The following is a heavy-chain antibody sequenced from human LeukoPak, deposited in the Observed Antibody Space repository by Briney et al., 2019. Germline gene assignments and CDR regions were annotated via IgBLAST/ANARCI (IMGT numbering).Heavy chain of an antibody. Sequence: SVKVSCKASGFTFTSSAMQWVRQARGQRLEWIGWIVVGSGNANYAQKFQERVTITRDMSTSTAYMELSSLRSEDTTVYYCAVLDYDILTGYYNFDYWGQGTLVTVSS. D-gene: IGHD3-9*01. V-gene: IGHV1-58*02. CDR2: IVVGSGNA. J-gene: IGHJ4*02. CDR1: GFTFTSSA. CDR3: AVLDYDILTGYYNFDY.